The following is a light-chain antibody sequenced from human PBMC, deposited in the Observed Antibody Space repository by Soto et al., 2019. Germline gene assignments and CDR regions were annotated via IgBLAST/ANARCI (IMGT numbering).Light chain of an antibody. Sequence: QSLLTQPPSASGTPGQRVTVSCSGSSSNIGNNYVFWYQHLPGTAPKLLIYRNDQRPSGVSARFSGSKSGTSASLAISGLRSEDEADYYCAAWDDSMSGSYVFGTGTKLTVL. J-gene: IGLJ1*01. V-gene: IGLV1-47*01. CDR3: AAWDDSMSGSYV. CDR1: SSNIGNNY. CDR2: RND.